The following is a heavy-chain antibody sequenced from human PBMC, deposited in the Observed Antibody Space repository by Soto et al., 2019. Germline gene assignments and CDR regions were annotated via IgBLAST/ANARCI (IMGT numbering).Heavy chain of an antibody. CDR3: AKGGPNVLRFLEWLFPFDY. V-gene: IGHV3-23*01. CDR2: ISGSGGST. J-gene: IGHJ4*02. CDR1: GFTFSSYA. D-gene: IGHD3-3*01. Sequence: GGSLRLSCAASGFTFSSYAMSWVRQAPGKGLEWVSAISGSGGSTYYADSVKGRFTISRDNSKNTLYLQMNSLRAEDTAVYYCAKGGPNVLRFLEWLFPFDYWGQGTLVTVSS.